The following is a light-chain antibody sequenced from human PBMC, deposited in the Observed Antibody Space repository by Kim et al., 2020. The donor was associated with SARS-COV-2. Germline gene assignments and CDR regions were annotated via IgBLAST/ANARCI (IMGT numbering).Light chain of an antibody. J-gene: IGLJ1*01. CDR2: KDN. Sequence: VSPGQTASITCAGDKLGDKDAWWYLQKPGQSPGRVIYKDNKRASGIPERFSGSKSGNTATLTISGNQAMDEGDYYCQAWDSSTFYVFGTGTKVTVL. CDR3: QAWDSSTFYV. CDR1: KLGDKD. V-gene: IGLV3-1*01.